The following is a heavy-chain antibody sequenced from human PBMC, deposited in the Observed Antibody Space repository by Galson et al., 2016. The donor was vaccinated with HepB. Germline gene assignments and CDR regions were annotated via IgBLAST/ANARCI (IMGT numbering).Heavy chain of an antibody. CDR1: GLTVSRSY. D-gene: IGHD6-13*01. CDR2: IYAGGPT. CDR3: ARGLGPYTSNYFDI. J-gene: IGHJ4*02. Sequence: SLRLSCAASGLTVSRSYMSWVRQAPGKGLEWVSVIYAGGPTYYTDSVEGRFTISRDSSKNTLYLHMNRLKAEDTAVYFCARGLGPYTSNYFDIWGQGTLVTVSS. V-gene: IGHV3-66*01.